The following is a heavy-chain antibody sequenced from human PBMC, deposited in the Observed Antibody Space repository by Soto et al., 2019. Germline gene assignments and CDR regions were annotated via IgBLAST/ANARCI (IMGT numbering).Heavy chain of an antibody. Sequence: GGSLRLSCAASGFTFSSYGMHWVRQAPGKGLEWVAVIWYDGSNKYYADSVKGRFTISRDNSKNTLYLQMNSLRAEDTAVYYCARDRVRGAGYFDYWGQGTLVTVSS. CDR1: GFTFSSYG. D-gene: IGHD3-10*01. J-gene: IGHJ4*02. V-gene: IGHV3-33*01. CDR3: ARDRVRGAGYFDY. CDR2: IWYDGSNK.